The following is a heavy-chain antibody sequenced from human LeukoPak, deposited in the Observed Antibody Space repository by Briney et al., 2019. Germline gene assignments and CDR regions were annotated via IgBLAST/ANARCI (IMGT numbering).Heavy chain of an antibody. D-gene: IGHD2-15*01. CDR2: INPSGGST. CDR3: ARGYPPDKIFFYGMDV. J-gene: IGHJ6*02. Sequence: ASVKVSCKASGYTFTSYYMHWVRQAPGQGLEWMGIINPSGGSTSYAQKFQGRVTMTRDTSTSTVYMELSSLRSEDTAVYYCARGYPPDKIFFYGMDVWGQGTTVTVSS. CDR1: GYTFTSYY. V-gene: IGHV1-46*01.